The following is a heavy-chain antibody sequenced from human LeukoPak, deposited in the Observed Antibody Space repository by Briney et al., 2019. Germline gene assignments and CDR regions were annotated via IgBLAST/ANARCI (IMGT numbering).Heavy chain of an antibody. CDR3: AGCSTRGPIYYYYYMDV. V-gene: IGHV3-23*01. J-gene: IGHJ6*03. D-gene: IGHD2-2*01. CDR2: ISGSGGST. CDR1: GSTFSSYT. Sequence: GGSLRLSCAASGSTFSSYTMNWVRQAPGKGLEWVSAISGSGGSTYYADSVKGRFSISRDNSKNTLYLQMNSLKAEDTAVYYCAGCSTRGPIYYYYYMDVWGKGTTVTVSS.